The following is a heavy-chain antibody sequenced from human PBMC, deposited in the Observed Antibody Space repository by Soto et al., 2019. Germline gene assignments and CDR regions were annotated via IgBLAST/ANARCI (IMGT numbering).Heavy chain of an antibody. Sequence: EVQLVESGGGLVKPGGSLRLSCAASGFTFSNAWMSWVRQAPGKGLEWVGRIKSKTDGGTTDYAAPVQGRFNISRDDAKNLLYLQMNSLKTEDTAAYYCTTDCSSTSLSSYYYYYYMDVWGKGTTVTVSS. CDR3: TTDCSSTSLSSYYYYYYMDV. D-gene: IGHD2-2*01. CDR1: GFTFSNAW. J-gene: IGHJ6*03. V-gene: IGHV3-15*01. CDR2: IKSKTDGGTT.